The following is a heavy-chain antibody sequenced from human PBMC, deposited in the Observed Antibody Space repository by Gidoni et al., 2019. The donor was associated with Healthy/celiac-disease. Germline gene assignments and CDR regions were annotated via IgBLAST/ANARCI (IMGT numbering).Heavy chain of an antibody. CDR3: ARQLTEVWNYGSLNNAFDI. CDR1: GYSFTSYW. CDR2: IYPGDSDT. J-gene: IGHJ3*02. Sequence: EVQLVQSGAEVKKPGESLKISCKGSGYSFTSYWIGWVRQMPGKGLEWMGIIYPGDSDTRYSPSFQGQVTISADKSISTAYLQWSSLKASDTAMYYCARQLTEVWNYGSLNNAFDIWGQGTMVTVSS. D-gene: IGHD3-10*01. V-gene: IGHV5-51*01.